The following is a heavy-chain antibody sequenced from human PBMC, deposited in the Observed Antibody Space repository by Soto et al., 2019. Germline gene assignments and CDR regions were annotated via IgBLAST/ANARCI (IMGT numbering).Heavy chain of an antibody. V-gene: IGHV1-18*04. J-gene: IGHJ4*02. D-gene: IGHD2-2*01. CDR2: ISAYKGNT. Sequence: ASVKVSCKAFGYTFTNYGINWVRQAPGQGLEWMGWISAYKGNTNYVQKFQGRVTMTTDTATSTAYMELRSLRFDDTAVYYCARGYCSSISCPRIDYWGQGTLVTVSS. CDR1: GYTFTNYG. CDR3: ARGYCSSISCPRIDY.